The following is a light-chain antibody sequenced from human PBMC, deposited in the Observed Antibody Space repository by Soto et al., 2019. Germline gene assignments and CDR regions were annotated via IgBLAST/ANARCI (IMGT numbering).Light chain of an antibody. V-gene: IGKV3-20*01. Sequence: ETVLTQSPGTLSLSPGERATLSCRASQSVSSNYLAWYQHKPGQAPRLLIYGASTRATGIPDRFSGSGSGTDFTLTIGRLEPEDFAVYYCQHFGRSPPSWTFGQGTKVEIK. CDR2: GAS. J-gene: IGKJ1*01. CDR3: QHFGRSPPSWT. CDR1: QSVSSNY.